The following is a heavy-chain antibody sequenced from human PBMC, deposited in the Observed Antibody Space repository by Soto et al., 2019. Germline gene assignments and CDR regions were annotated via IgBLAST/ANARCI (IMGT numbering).Heavy chain of an antibody. V-gene: IGHV1-8*01. CDR3: ARGFDYYYGMDV. Sequence: ASVKVSCKASGYTFTSYDINWVRQATGQGLEWMGWMNPNSGNTGYAQKFQGRVTMTRNTSISTAYMELSSLRSEDTAVYYWARGFDYYYGMDVWGQGTTVTVSS. J-gene: IGHJ6*02. CDR1: GYTFTSYD. CDR2: MNPNSGNT.